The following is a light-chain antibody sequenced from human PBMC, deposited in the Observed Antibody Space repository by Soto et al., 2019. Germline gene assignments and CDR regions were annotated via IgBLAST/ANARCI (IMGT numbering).Light chain of an antibody. CDR2: DDG. J-gene: IGLJ2*01. V-gene: IGLV3-21*02. Sequence: SYELTQPPAVSVAPGQTARITCGGSNLGSEGGHLYQQKPGQAPALVVYDDGDRPSGIPERFSGSTSGNTATLTISRVEAGDEADYYCQVWDSGNHMRLGGGTKRTVL. CDR3: QVWDSGNHMR. CDR1: NLGSEG.